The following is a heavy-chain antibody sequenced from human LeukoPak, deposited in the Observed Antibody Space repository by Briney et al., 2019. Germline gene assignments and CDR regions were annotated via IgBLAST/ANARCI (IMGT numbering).Heavy chain of an antibody. Sequence: GGSLRLSCAASEFTFSSNWMHWVRQAPGKGLVWVSQMNSDGSRTIYADSVKGRFTISRDNAENTVFLQMNSLRVEDTAVYYCARIGATSVTYWGQGALVTVSS. V-gene: IGHV3-74*01. CDR1: EFTFSSNW. CDR2: MNSDGSRT. D-gene: IGHD4-17*01. J-gene: IGHJ4*02. CDR3: ARIGATSVTY.